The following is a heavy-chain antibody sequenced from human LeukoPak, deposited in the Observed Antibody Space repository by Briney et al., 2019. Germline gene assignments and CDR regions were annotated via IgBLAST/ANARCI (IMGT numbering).Heavy chain of an antibody. CDR2: IYYSGST. Sequence: SETLSLTCTVSVGSISSYYWSWIRQPPGKGLEWIGYIYYSGSTNYNPSLKSRVTISVDTSKNQFSLKLSSVTAADTAVYYCARHLVIIANVYYFGMDVWGQGTTVTVSS. D-gene: IGHD3-9*01. J-gene: IGHJ6*02. CDR1: VGSISSYY. CDR3: ARHLVIIANVYYFGMDV. V-gene: IGHV4-59*08.